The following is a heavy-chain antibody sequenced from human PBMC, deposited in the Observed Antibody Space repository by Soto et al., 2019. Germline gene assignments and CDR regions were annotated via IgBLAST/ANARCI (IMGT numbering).Heavy chain of an antibody. CDR1: RGSISSGGYY. Sequence: SETLCLTSSVSRGSISSGGYYWSWIRQHPVKGLEWIGYISNSGSTYYNPSLKSGVTISVDTSKNQFSLKLSSVTAADTAVYYCARQNYGGKSPYKWFDPWGQGTLVTVSS. CDR2: ISNSGST. J-gene: IGHJ5*02. CDR3: ARQNYGGKSPYKWFDP. D-gene: IGHD4-17*01. V-gene: IGHV4-31*02.